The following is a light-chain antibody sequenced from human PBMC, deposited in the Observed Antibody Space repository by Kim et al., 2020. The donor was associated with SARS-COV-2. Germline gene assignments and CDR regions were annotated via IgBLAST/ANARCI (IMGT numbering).Light chain of an antibody. J-gene: IGLJ1*01. CDR3: CSYAGSDTRYV. Sequence: QSALTQPASVSGSPGQSITISCTGTSNDVGSYNLVSWYQQHPGKAPKLMIYEGSKRPSGVSNRFSGSKSGSTASLTISGLQAEDEADYYCCSYAGSDTRYVFGTGTRVTVL. CDR1: SNDVGSYNL. CDR2: EGS. V-gene: IGLV2-23*01.